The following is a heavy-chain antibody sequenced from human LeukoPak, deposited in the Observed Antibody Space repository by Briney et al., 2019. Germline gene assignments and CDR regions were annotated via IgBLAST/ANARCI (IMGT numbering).Heavy chain of an antibody. D-gene: IGHD2-8*01. CDR2: IWYDGSNI. CDR1: GFTFSSYG. J-gene: IGHJ6*02. CDR3: VNNGVSPNYYYGMNV. Sequence: PGGSLRLSCATSGFTFSSYGMHWVRQAPGKGLEWVAVIWYDGSNIHYADSVQGRFTISRDSSKNMLYLQMNSLRAEDTGVYYCVNNGVSPNYYYGMNVWGQGTTVTVSS. V-gene: IGHV3-33*06.